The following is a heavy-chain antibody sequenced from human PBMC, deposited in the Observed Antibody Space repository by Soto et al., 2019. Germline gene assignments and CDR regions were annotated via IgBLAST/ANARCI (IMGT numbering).Heavy chain of an antibody. Sequence: EVSLVESGGGLVQPGGSLRLSCAASGFIFKNYWIHWVRQSPEKGLLWVSRIDSHGSSTTYADSVRGRFTISRDNANNTVYLQMTGLRADDTAIYFCARGEEVPRWSIDSWGRGTVVTVSS. CDR3: ARGEEVPRWSIDS. CDR2: IDSHGSST. J-gene: IGHJ4*02. D-gene: IGHD2-15*01. V-gene: IGHV3-74*03. CDR1: GFIFKNYW.